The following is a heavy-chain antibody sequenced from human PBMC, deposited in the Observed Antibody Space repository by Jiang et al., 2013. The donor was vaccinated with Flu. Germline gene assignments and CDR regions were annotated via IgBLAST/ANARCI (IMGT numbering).Heavy chain of an antibody. D-gene: IGHD4-17*01. J-gene: IGHJ6*02. CDR2: LYYSGST. V-gene: IGHV4-39*07. CDR3: ARDYGDSSNYYGMDV. Sequence: LLKPSETLSLTCTVSGGSISSSSYYWGWIRQPPGKGLEWIGTLYYSGSTYYNPSLKSRVTISEDTSKNQFSLKLTSVTAADTAVYYCARDYGDSSNYYGMDVWGQGTTVTVSS. CDR1: GGSISSSSYY.